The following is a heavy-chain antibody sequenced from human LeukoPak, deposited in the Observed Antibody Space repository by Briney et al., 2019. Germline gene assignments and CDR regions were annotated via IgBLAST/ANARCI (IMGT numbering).Heavy chain of an antibody. V-gene: IGHV3-7*01. CDR1: GFTFSSYS. D-gene: IGHD1-26*01. CDR2: IKQDGSEK. J-gene: IGHJ4*02. CDR3: ARVIAGATAVFDY. Sequence: GGSLRLSCAASGFTFSSYSMSWVRQAPGKGLEWVANIKQDGSEKYYVDSVKGRFTISRDNAKNSLYLQMNSLRAEDTAVYYCARVIAGATAVFDYWGQGTLVTVSS.